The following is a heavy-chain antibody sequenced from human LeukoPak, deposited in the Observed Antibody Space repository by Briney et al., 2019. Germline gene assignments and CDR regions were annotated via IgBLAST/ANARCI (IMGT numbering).Heavy chain of an antibody. CDR1: GFTFSNYW. CDR2: VKYDGSAT. Sequence: PGGSLRLSCAASGFTFSNYWMHWIRQVPGKGLVWVSHVKYDGSATNYADSVKGRFTISRDNAKNTVYLQMNNLRAEDTAVYYCVSFYETYWGRGTLVTVSS. CDR3: VSFYETY. D-gene: IGHD2-2*01. V-gene: IGHV3-74*01. J-gene: IGHJ4*02.